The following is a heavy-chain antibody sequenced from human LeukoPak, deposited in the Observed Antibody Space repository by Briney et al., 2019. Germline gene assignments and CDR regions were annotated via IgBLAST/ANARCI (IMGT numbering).Heavy chain of an antibody. V-gene: IGHV3-23*01. CDR3: AKGGRYSYGFTFDY. D-gene: IGHD5-18*01. J-gene: IGHJ4*02. CDR1: GGSISSYY. Sequence: ETLSLTCIVSGGSISSYYWSWIRQAPGKGLEWVSAISGSGGSTYYADSVKGRFTISRDNSKNTLYLQMNSLRAEDTAVYYCAKGGRYSYGFTFDYWGQGTLVTVSS. CDR2: ISGSGGST.